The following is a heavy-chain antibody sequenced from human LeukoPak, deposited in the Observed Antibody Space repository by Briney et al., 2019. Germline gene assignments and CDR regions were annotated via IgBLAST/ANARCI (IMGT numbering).Heavy chain of an antibody. V-gene: IGHV4-39*01. J-gene: IGHJ4*02. D-gene: IGHD2-2*01. CDR3: ARHTYQLPSGY. Sequence: SETLSLTCTVSGGSISSSSYYWGWIRQPPGKGLEWIGGIYYSGSTYYNPSLKSRVTISVDTSKNQFSLKLSSVTAADTAVYYCARHTYQLPSGYWGQGTLVTVSS. CDR2: IYYSGST. CDR1: GGSISSSSYY.